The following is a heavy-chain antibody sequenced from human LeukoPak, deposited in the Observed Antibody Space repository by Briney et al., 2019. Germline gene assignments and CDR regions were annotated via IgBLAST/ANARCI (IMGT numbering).Heavy chain of an antibody. J-gene: IGHJ3*02. CDR2: MNPNSGNT. V-gene: IGHV1-8*01. D-gene: IGHD6-13*01. CDR3: GHSSSWYDAFDI. Sequence: ASVKVSCKASGYTFTSYDINWVRQATGQGLEWMGWMNPNSGNTGYAQKFQGRVTMTRNTSISTAHMELSSLRSEDTAVYYCGHSSSWYDAFDIWGQGTMVTVSS. CDR1: GYTFTSYD.